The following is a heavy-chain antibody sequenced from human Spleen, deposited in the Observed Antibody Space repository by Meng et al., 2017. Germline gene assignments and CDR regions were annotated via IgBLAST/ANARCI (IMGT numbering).Heavy chain of an antibody. Sequence: QGQLQESGPGRVKPSGTLSLTCAGSGGSISSNNWWSWVRQPPGKGLEWIGEIYHSGSTNYNPSLKSRVTMSVDKSKNQFSLKLSSVTAADTAVYYCASQVFSGLNWFGPWGQGTLVTVSS. J-gene: IGHJ5*02. D-gene: IGHD3-10*01. V-gene: IGHV4-4*02. CDR2: IYHSGST. CDR1: GGSISSNNW. CDR3: ASQVFSGLNWFGP.